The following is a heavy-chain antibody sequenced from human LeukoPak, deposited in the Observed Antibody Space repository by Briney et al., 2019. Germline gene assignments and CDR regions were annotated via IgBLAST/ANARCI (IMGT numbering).Heavy chain of an antibody. J-gene: IGHJ6*02. CDR3: AKAVAGTGFYYYGMDV. CDR1: GFTVSSNY. CDR2: TGGSGGTT. V-gene: IGHV3-23*01. D-gene: IGHD6-19*01. Sequence: GGSLRLSCAASGFTVSSNYMSWVRQAPGKGLEWVSATGGSGGTTYYADSVKGRFTISRDNSKNTLYLQMNSLRAEDTAVYYCAKAVAGTGFYYYGMDVWGQGTTVTVSS.